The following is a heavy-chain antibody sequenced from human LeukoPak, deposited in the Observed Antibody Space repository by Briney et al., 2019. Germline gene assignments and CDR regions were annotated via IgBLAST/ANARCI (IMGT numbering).Heavy chain of an antibody. CDR1: GFTFSDYY. CDR3: ATHGAVTMVRGVTPYYFDY. D-gene: IGHD3-10*01. J-gene: IGHJ4*02. V-gene: IGHV3-11*01. CDR2: ISSSGSTI. Sequence: GGSLRLSCAASGFTFSDYYMSWIRQAPGKGLEWVSYISSSGSTIHYADSVKGRFTISRDNAKNSLYLQMNSLRAEDTAVYYCATHGAVTMVRGVTPYYFDYWGQGTLVTVSS.